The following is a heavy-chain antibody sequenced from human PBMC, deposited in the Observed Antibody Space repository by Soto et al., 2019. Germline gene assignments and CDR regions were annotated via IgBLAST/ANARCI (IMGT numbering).Heavy chain of an antibody. D-gene: IGHD2-15*01. CDR3: ARDLRICSGGSCYAYYYYGMDV. V-gene: IGHV4-59*01. CDR2: IYYSGST. CDR1: GGSISSYY. Sequence: QVQLQESGPGLVKPSETLSLTCTVSGGSISSYYWSWIRQPPGKGLEWIGYIYYSGSTNYNPSLKSRVTISVDTSKNQFSLKLSSVTAADTAVYYCARDLRICSGGSCYAYYYYGMDVW. J-gene: IGHJ6*01.